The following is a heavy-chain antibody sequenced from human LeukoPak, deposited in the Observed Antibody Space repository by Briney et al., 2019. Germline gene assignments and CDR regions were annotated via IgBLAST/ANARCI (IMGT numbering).Heavy chain of an antibody. J-gene: IGHJ6*02. V-gene: IGHV1-18*01. CDR2: ISAYNGNT. CDR3: AKTLEMATIRGYYYYGMDV. D-gene: IGHD5-24*01. CDR1: GYTFTSYG. Sequence: ASVKVSCKASGYTFTSYGISWVRQAPGQGLEWMGWISAYNGNTNYAQKLQGRVTMTTDTSTSTAYMELRSLRSDDTAVYYCAKTLEMATIRGYYYYGMDVWGQGTTVTVSS.